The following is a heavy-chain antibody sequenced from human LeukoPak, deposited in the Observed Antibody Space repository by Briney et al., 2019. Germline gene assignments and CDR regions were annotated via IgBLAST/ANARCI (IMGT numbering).Heavy chain of an antibody. J-gene: IGHJ6*03. CDR2: INHFGST. CDR3: TRGSIAYYYMDV. Sequence: SETLSLTCAVYGGSFIGYYWSWIRQPPGKGLEWIGEINHFGSTNYNPSLKSRVTISVDTSKNQFSLKLSSVTAADTAVYYCTRGSIAYYYMDVWGKGTTVTISS. V-gene: IGHV4-34*01. D-gene: IGHD3-22*01. CDR1: GGSFIGYY.